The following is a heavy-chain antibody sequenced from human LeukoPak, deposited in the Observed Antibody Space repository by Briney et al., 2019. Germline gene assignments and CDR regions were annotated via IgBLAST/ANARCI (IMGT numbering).Heavy chain of an antibody. Sequence: RGSLRLSCAASGFTFSSYPMHWVRQAPGKGLEWVAVISFDGNDEYYEDSVKGRFTISRDNSKNTLYLQMNSLRPEDTAVYYCARASAKTYFYNSRGFSYDMDVWGKGTTVTVSS. CDR1: GFTFSSYP. CDR2: ISFDGNDE. CDR3: ARASAKTYFYNSRGFSYDMDV. D-gene: IGHD3-22*01. V-gene: IGHV3-30*01. J-gene: IGHJ6*03.